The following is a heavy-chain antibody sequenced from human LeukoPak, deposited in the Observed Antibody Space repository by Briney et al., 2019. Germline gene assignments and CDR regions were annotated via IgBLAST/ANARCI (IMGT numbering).Heavy chain of an antibody. D-gene: IGHD6-19*01. V-gene: IGHV3-23*01. CDR2: ISNSDYNT. J-gene: IGHJ4*02. CDR1: GFTFSNYA. CDR3: ARAYSSGSPFDY. Sequence: GGSLRLSCAASGFTFSNYAMSWVRQAPGKGLEWVSTISNSDYNTYYTDSVKGRFTISRDNSENTLYLQMNSLRAEDTAVYYCARAYSSGSPFDYWGQGTLVTVSS.